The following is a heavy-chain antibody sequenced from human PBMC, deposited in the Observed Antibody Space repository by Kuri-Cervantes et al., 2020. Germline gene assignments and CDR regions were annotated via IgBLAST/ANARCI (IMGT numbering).Heavy chain of an antibody. CDR2: IYYSGST. CDR3: ARVPDSSSWYVGGADYYYYGMDV. Sequence: GSLRLSCTVSDGSISSYYWSWIRQPPGKGLEWIGYIYYSGSTNYNPSLKSRVTISVDTSKNQFSLKLSSVTAADTAVYYCARVPDSSSWYVGGADYYYYGMDVWGQGTTVTVSS. V-gene: IGHV4-59*01. J-gene: IGHJ6*02. D-gene: IGHD6-13*01. CDR1: DGSISSYY.